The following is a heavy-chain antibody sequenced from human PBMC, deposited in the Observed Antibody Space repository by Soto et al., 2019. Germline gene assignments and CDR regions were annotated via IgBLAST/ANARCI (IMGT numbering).Heavy chain of an antibody. D-gene: IGHD5-18*01. CDR1: GYTFTSYG. CDR3: AREGILSWIPLAFDI. J-gene: IGHJ3*02. CDR2: ISAYNGNT. Sequence: ASVKVSCKASGYTFTSYGITWVRQAPGQGLEWMGWISAYNGNTSYAQKFQGRVTMTRNTSISTAYMELSSLRSEDTAVYYCAREGILSWIPLAFDIWGQGTMVTV. V-gene: IGHV1-18*04.